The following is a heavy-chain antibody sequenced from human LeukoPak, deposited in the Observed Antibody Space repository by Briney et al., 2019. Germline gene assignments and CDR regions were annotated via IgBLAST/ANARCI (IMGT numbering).Heavy chain of an antibody. CDR3: ATYGRSYYYGSGSYYKMLEFDP. CDR2: IYYSGST. J-gene: IGHJ5*02. V-gene: IGHV4-39*01. Sequence: PSETLSLTCTVSGGSISSRSYYWGWIRQPPGKGLEWIGSIYYSGSTYYNPSLKSRVTISVDTSKNQFSLKLSSVTAADTAVYYCATYGRSYYYGSGSYYKMLEFDPWGQGTLVTVSS. D-gene: IGHD3-10*01. CDR1: GGSISSRSYY.